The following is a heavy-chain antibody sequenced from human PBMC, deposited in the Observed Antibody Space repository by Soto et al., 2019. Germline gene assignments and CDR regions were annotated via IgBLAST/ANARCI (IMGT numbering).Heavy chain of an antibody. Sequence: GASVNVSCQASVGTISSYAISWVRQAPGQGLEWMGGIIPIFGTANYAQKYQGRVTITADESTSTAYMELSSLRSEDTAVYYCARARTYYYYGMDVWGQGTTVTVSS. CDR3: ARARTYYYYGMDV. D-gene: IGHD1-1*01. V-gene: IGHV1-69*13. J-gene: IGHJ6*02. CDR2: IIPIFGTA. CDR1: VGTISSYA.